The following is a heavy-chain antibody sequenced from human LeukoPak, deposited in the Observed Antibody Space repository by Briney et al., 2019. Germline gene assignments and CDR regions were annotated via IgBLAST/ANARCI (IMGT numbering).Heavy chain of an antibody. J-gene: IGHJ5*02. CDR2: IFYSGST. V-gene: IGHV4-39*01. D-gene: IGHD6-13*01. CDR1: GGSIGSSSYY. CDR3: ARAYSSSWYFNWFDP. Sequence: SETLSLTCTVSGGSIGSSSYYWAWIRQPPGKELKWIGSIFYSGSTYYNPSLRGRVTISVDTSQNQFSLRLSSVTAADTAVYFCARAYSSSWYFNWFDPWGQGTLVTVSS.